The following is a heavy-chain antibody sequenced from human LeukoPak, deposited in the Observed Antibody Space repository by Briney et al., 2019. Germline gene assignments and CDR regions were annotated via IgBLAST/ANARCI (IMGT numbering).Heavy chain of an antibody. Sequence: PGGSLRLSCAASGFTFSNYGMHWVRQAPGKGLEWVAFIRYDGSNKYSADSVKGRLTISRDISKNTLYLHMNSLRVEDTAVHYCAKEGTVTPIDYWGQGTLVTVSS. CDR3: AKEGTVTPIDY. V-gene: IGHV3-30*02. D-gene: IGHD4-17*01. CDR2: IRYDGSNK. CDR1: GFTFSNYG. J-gene: IGHJ4*02.